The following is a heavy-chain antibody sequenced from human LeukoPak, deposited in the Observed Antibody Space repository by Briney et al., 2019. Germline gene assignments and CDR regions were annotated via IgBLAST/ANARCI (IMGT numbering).Heavy chain of an antibody. D-gene: IGHD6-13*01. V-gene: IGHV3-23*01. CDR1: GFTFSSYA. CDR3: ARVSSSSWSYYYYGMDV. Sequence: GGSLRLSCAASGFTFSSYAMSWVRQAPGKGLEWVSAISGGTYYADSVKGRFTISKDNSKNTLYLQMNSLRAEDTAVYYCARVSSSSWSYYYYGMDVWGQGTTVTVSS. J-gene: IGHJ6*02. CDR2: ISGGT.